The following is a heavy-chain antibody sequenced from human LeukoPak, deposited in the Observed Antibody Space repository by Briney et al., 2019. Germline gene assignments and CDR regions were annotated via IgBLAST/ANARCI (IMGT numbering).Heavy chain of an antibody. V-gene: IGHV1-18*01. J-gene: IGHJ5*02. CDR2: ISAYNGNT. CDR3: ARDSGRLRRYWFDP. D-gene: IGHD4-17*01. CDR1: GYTFTSYG. Sequence: ASVKVSRKASGYTFTSYGISWVRQAPGQGLEWMGWISAYNGNTNYAQKLQGRVTMTSDTSTSTAYMELRSLRSDDTAVYYCARDSGRLRRYWFDPWGQGTLVTVPS.